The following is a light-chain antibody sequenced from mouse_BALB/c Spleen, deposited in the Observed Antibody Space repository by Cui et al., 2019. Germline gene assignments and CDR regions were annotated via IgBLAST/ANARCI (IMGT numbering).Light chain of an antibody. CDR2: NAK. CDR1: ENIYSY. CDR3: QHQYGTPPLT. Sequence: DMQLTKSPASLSASVGATVTITFRASENIYSYLAWYQQKQGKSPQILVYNAKTLAEGVPSRFSGSGSGTQFSLKINSLQPEDFGSYYCQHQYGTPPLTFGAGTKLELK. V-gene: IGKV12-44*01. J-gene: IGKJ5*01.